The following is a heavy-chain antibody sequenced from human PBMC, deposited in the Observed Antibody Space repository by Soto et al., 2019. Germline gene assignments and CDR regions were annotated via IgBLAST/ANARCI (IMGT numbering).Heavy chain of an antibody. CDR1: GGSISRSTW. CDR3: VGGCSGGSCYPLMAV. J-gene: IGHJ6*02. V-gene: IGHV4-4*02. CDR2: ITHSGNT. Sequence: QVQLQQSGPGLVKPSGTLSLTCAVSGGSISRSTWWSWVRQPPGKWLEWIGDITHSGNTNYNPSRKSRVTMSGDKSKNQFSLELCSVTAAATAVYYCVGGCSGGSCYPLMAVWDLGTTGTVA. D-gene: IGHD2-15*01.